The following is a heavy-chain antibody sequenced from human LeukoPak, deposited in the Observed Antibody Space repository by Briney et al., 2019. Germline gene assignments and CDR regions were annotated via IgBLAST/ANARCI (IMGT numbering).Heavy chain of an antibody. J-gene: IGHJ4*02. CDR3: ATGRGYDFWSDLDY. D-gene: IGHD3-3*01. CDR2: INPNTGGT. V-gene: IGHV1-2*06. Sequence: GASVKVSCKASGYTFTGYYMHWVRQAPGQGLEWMGRINPNTGGTNYAQKFQGRVTMTRDTSISTAYMELSRLRSEDTAAYYCATGRGYDFWSDLDYWGQGTLVTVSS. CDR1: GYTFTGYY.